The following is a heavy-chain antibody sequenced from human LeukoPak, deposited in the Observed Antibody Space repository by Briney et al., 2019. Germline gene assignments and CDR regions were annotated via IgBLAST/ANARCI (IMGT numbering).Heavy chain of an antibody. CDR2: IKQDGSEK. CDR1: GFTFRSSW. D-gene: IGHD6-13*01. J-gene: IGHJ5*02. CDR3: ARALLSSSAS. Sequence: AGGSLRLSCAASGFTFRSSWMSWVRQAPGKGLEWVANIKQDGSEKYYVDSVKGRFTISRDNAENSLYLHMNSLRAEDTAVYYCARALLSSSASWGQGTLVTVSS. V-gene: IGHV3-7*01.